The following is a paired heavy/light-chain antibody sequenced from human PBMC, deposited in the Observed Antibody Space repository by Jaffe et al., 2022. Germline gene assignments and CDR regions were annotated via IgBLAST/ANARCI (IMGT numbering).Heavy chain of an antibody. D-gene: IGHD2-21*01. CDR1: GYTFSIYS. J-gene: IGHJ4*02. CDR3: ARDRSVGAFDY. V-gene: IGHV7-4-1*02. Sequence: QVQLEQSGSELKKPGASVKVSCKTSGYTFSIYSVNWVRQAPGQGLEWMGWINPNTGNPTYAQGFTGRFVFSLDTSVSTLYLEISSLKAEDTAVYYCARDRSVGAFDYWGQGTLVTVSS. CDR2: INPNTGNP.
Light chain of an antibody. J-gene: IGLJ2*01. CDR3: TSWSTSTSVI. CDR2: DVT. CDR1: SSDVGAYNY. Sequence: QSALTQPASVSGSPGQSITISCTGASSDVGAYNYVSWYQQHPGKAPKLMIFDVTNRPSGVSNRFSGSKSGNAASLTISGLQAEDEADYYCTSWSTSTSVIFGGGTKLTVL. V-gene: IGLV2-14*03.